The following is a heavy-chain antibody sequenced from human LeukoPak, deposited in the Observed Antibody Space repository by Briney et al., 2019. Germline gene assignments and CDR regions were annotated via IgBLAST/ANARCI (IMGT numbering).Heavy chain of an antibody. V-gene: IGHV1-46*01. CDR2: INPSGGST. CDR1: GYTFTSYY. J-gene: IGHJ1*01. Sequence: ASVKVSCKASGYTFTSYYMHWVRQAPGQGLEWMGIINPSGGSTSYAQKFQGRVTMTRDTSTSTVYMELSSLRSEDTAVYYCARDLTCSGGSCYDAEYFQHWGQGTLVTVSS. CDR3: ARDLTCSGGSCYDAEYFQH. D-gene: IGHD2-15*01.